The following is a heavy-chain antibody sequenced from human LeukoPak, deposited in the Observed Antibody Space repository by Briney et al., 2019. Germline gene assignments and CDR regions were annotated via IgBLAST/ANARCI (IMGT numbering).Heavy chain of an antibody. J-gene: IGHJ6*02. CDR2: ISGSDGST. V-gene: IGHV3-23*01. CDR3: AKDRLSSSWYDPSPPSYYYYGMDV. D-gene: IGHD6-13*01. Sequence: PGGSLRLSCAASAFTFSSYAMSWVRQAPGKGPEWVSVISGSDGSTYYADSVKGRFTISRYNSKNTLYLQMNSLRAEDTAVYYCAKDRLSSSWYDPSPPSYYYYGMDVWGQGTTVTVSS. CDR1: AFTFSSYA.